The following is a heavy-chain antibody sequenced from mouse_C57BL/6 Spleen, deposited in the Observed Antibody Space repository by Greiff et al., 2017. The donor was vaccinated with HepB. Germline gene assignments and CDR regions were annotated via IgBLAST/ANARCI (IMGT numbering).Heavy chain of an antibody. V-gene: IGHV3-6*01. CDR1: GYSITSGYY. CDR3: ARGGAYYSNYRDY. J-gene: IGHJ4*01. D-gene: IGHD2-5*01. Sequence: VQLKESGPGLVKPSQSLSLTCSVTGYSITSGYYWNWIRQFPGNKLEWMGYISYDGSNNYNPSLKNRISITRDTSKNQFFLKLNSVTTEDTATYYCARGGAYYSNYRDYWGQGTSVTVSS. CDR2: ISYDGSN.